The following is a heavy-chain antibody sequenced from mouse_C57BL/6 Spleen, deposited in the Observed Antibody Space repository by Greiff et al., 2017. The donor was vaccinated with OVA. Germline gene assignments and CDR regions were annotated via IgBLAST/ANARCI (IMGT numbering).Heavy chain of an antibody. Sequence: EVHLVESGPELVKPGASVKISCKASGYSFTGYYMNWVKQSPEKSLEWIGEINPSTGGTTYNQKFKAKATLTVDKSSSTSYMQLKSLTSEDSAVYYCAREEIDYDDYVEYFDDWGTGTTVTVSS. D-gene: IGHD2-13*01. V-gene: IGHV1-42*01. J-gene: IGHJ1*03. CDR1: GYSFTGYY. CDR3: AREEIDYDDYVEYFDD. CDR2: INPSTGGT.